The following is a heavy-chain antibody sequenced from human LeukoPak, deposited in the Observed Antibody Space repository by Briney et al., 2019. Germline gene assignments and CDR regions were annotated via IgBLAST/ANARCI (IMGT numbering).Heavy chain of an antibody. D-gene: IGHD1-1*01. CDR3: ARGQEFDDGVFDS. V-gene: IGHV3-23*01. CDR2: ISDSGST. Sequence: GGSLRLSCAASGFTFSNYAMTWVRQAPGKGLEWVSTISDSGSTFYADSVKGRFTISRDNSKNTVYLQMNSLRVEDTAIYYCARGQEFDDGVFDSWGQGTLVTVSS. CDR1: GFTFSNYA. J-gene: IGHJ4*02.